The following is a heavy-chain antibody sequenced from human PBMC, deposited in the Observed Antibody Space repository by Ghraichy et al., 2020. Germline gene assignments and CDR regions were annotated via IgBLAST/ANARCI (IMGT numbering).Heavy chain of an antibody. D-gene: IGHD3-10*01. J-gene: IGHJ5*02. CDR1: GFTFSSYG. V-gene: IGHV3-30*18. CDR3: AKDHGRMGFGEFNWFDP. Sequence: GESLNISCAASGFTFSSYGMHWVRQAPGKGLEWVAVISYDGSNKYYADSVKGRFTISRDNSKNTLYLQMNSLRAEDTAVYYCAKDHGRMGFGEFNWFDPWGQGTLVTVSS. CDR2: ISYDGSNK.